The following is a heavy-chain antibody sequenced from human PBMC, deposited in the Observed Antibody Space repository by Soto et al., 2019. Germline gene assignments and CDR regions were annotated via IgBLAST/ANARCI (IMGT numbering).Heavy chain of an antibody. CDR3: ARRGYGSRWPNVYMDV. D-gene: IGHD6-13*01. Sequence: GGSLRLSCAASGFTFSSYSMDWVRQAPGKGLECVSCISSSGGTIDYAKSVKGRFTISRDNSKNTLYLQMGSLRAEDMALYYCARRGYGSRWPNVYMDVWGKGTTVTVSS. CDR1: GFTFSSYS. J-gene: IGHJ6*03. CDR2: ISSSGGTI. V-gene: IGHV3-48*01.